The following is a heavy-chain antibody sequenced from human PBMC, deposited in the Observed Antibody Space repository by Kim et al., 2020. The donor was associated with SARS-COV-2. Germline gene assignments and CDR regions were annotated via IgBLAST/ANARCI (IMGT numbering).Heavy chain of an antibody. J-gene: IGHJ6*02. Sequence: ASVKVSCKASGYTFTSYGISWVRQAPGQGLEWMGWISAYNGNTNYAQKLQGRVTMTTDTSTSTAYMELRSLRSDDTAVYYCARGIPAFLTGQIWDYYYGMDVWGQGTTVTVSS. CDR2: ISAYNGNT. D-gene: IGHD3-9*01. V-gene: IGHV1-18*04. CDR3: ARGIPAFLTGQIWDYYYGMDV. CDR1: GYTFTSYG.